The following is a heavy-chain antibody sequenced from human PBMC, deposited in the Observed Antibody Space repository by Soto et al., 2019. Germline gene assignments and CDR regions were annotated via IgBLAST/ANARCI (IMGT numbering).Heavy chain of an antibody. D-gene: IGHD3-3*01. J-gene: IGHJ6*02. CDR2: IKQDGSEK. CDR1: GFTFSGWW. Sequence: EVQLVESGGGLVQPGGSRRLSCAASGFTFSGWWMSWVRQAPGKGLEWVANIKQDGSEKFYVDSVKGRFTISRDNAKNSLYLQMNSLRVEDTAVYYCARGSGWDPMDGWGQGTTVNVSS. V-gene: IGHV3-7*03. CDR3: ARGSGWDPMDG.